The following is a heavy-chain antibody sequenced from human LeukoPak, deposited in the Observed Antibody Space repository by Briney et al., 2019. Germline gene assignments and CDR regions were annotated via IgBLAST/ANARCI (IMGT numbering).Heavy chain of an antibody. CDR1: GYTFSNYY. J-gene: IGHJ4*02. CDR3: AVPDGY. V-gene: IGHV1-46*01. Sequence: GSVSDSCKASGYTFSNYYIHWVRQAPGQGLEWMGIINPSGGSTNYAQKFQGRVTMTRDTSTSTVYMELSSLRSEDTAVYYCAVPDGYWGQGTLVTVSS. CDR2: INPSGGST. D-gene: IGHD2-2*01.